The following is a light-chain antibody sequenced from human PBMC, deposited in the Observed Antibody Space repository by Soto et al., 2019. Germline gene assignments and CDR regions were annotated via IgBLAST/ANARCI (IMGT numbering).Light chain of an antibody. CDR3: QSYDSSHVV. V-gene: IGLV1-40*01. CDR1: SSNIGAGYD. J-gene: IGLJ2*01. CDR2: GNS. Sequence: QSVLTQSPSVSGAPGQRVTISCTGSSSNIGAGYDVHWYQQLPGTAPKLLIYGNSIRPSGVPDRFSGSKSGTSASLAITGLQAEDEADYYCQSYDSSHVVFGGGTKLTVL.